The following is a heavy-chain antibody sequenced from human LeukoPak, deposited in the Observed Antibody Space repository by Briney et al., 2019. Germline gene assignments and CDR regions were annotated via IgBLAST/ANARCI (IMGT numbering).Heavy chain of an antibody. Sequence: GASVKVSCKASGYTFTSYYMHWVRQAPGQGLEWMGIINPSSGSTSYAQKFQGRVTMTRDMSTSTVYMELSSLRSEDTAVYYCTTPTGPAVIIDYWGPGTLVTVSS. D-gene: IGHD2-2*01. CDR3: TTPTGPAVIIDY. CDR1: GYTFTSYY. CDR2: INPSSGST. V-gene: IGHV1-46*01. J-gene: IGHJ4*02.